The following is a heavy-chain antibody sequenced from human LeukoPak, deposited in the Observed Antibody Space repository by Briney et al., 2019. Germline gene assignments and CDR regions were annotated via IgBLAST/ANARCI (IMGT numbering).Heavy chain of an antibody. D-gene: IGHD2-21*01. CDR2: IYYSGST. Sequence: SETLSLTCTVSGGSISSYYWSWIRQPPGKGLEWIGYIYYSGSTNYNPSLKSRVTISVDTSKNQFSLKLSSVTAADTAVYYCARDLWAWTPYMDVWGKGTTVTVSS. CDR3: ARDLWAWTPYMDV. CDR1: GGSISSYY. V-gene: IGHV4-59*01. J-gene: IGHJ6*03.